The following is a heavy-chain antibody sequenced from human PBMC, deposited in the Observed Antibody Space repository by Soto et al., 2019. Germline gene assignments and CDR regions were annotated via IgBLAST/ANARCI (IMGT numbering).Heavy chain of an antibody. CDR1: GFTFSSYA. CDR3: AKDVWTTVVTPEWNGMDV. D-gene: IGHD4-17*01. V-gene: IGHV3-23*01. Sequence: GGSLRLSCAASGFTFSSYAMSWVRQAPGKGLEWVSAISGSGGSTYYADSVKGRFTISRDNSKNTLYLQMNSLRAEDTAVYYCAKDVWTTVVTPEWNGMDVWGQGTTVTVSS. CDR2: ISGSGGST. J-gene: IGHJ6*02.